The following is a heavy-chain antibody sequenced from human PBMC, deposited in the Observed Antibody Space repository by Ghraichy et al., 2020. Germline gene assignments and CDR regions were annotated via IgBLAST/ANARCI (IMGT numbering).Heavy chain of an antibody. CDR3: ASLVEWWSWFDP. CDR1: GSSISSYY. CDR2: IYYSGST. V-gene: IGHV4-59*01. Sequence: SETLSLTCTVSGSSISSYYWSWIRQPPGKGLEWIGYIYYSGSTNYNPSLKSRVTISVDTSKNQFSLKLSSVTAADTAVYYCASLVEWWSWFDPWGQGTLVTVSS. D-gene: IGHD2-15*01. J-gene: IGHJ5*02.